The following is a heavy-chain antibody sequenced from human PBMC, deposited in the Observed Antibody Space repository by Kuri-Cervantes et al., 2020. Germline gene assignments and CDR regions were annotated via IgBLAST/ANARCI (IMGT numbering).Heavy chain of an antibody. Sequence: GGSLRLSCAVYGGSFSGYYWTWVRQPPGKGLEWVSGISGSGGTTYYADSVKGRFTISRDNSKNTVYLQINRLRAEDTAIYYCAKAQWLVVDCFDFWGHGTLVTVSS. CDR2: ISGSGGTT. CDR3: AKAQWLVVDCFDF. D-gene: IGHD6-19*01. V-gene: IGHV3-23*01. J-gene: IGHJ4*01. CDR1: GGSFSGYY.